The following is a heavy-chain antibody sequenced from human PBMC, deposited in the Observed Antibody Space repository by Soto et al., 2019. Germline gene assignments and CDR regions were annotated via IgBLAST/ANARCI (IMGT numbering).Heavy chain of an antibody. CDR3: VRHVAYCSGGSCYNYWYFDL. Sequence: PSETLSLTCTVSGGSISSYYWSWIRQPPGKGLEWIGYIYDTGSTNYNPPLKSRVTMSVDTSKNQFSLKLRSVTAADTAVYYCVRHVAYCSGGSCYNYWYFDLWGRGTLVTVSS. J-gene: IGHJ2*01. CDR1: GGSISSYY. CDR2: IYDTGST. V-gene: IGHV4-59*08. D-gene: IGHD2-15*01.